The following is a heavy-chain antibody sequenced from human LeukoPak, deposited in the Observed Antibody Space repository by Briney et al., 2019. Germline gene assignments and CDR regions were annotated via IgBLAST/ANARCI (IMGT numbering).Heavy chain of an antibody. D-gene: IGHD6-13*01. Sequence: GGALRDSCAASEFTFAGQAMSWVRPAPGKRLEWVSGISVSSGNTHYADSVKGRFTIARDTSKNTVYLQMNSLRVNDTAVYYCAKKGSRDFDYGGRGTLVTVSS. CDR2: ISVSSGNT. V-gene: IGHV3-23*01. J-gene: IGHJ4*02. CDR3: AKKGSRDFDY. CDR1: EFTFAGQA.